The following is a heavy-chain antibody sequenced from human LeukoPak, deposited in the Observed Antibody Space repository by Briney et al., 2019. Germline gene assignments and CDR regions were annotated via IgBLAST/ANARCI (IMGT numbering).Heavy chain of an antibody. Sequence: SETLSLTCAISGGSISGTPYYWGWIRQPPGKGLEWIGSIYYRGSTYYNPSLKSRLTLSVDTSKNQFSLKLSSVTAADTAVYYCARASTIFGHFAYWGRGTLVTVSS. CDR1: GGSISGTPYY. V-gene: IGHV4-39*07. CDR3: ARASTIFGHFAY. D-gene: IGHD3-3*01. J-gene: IGHJ4*02. CDR2: IYYRGST.